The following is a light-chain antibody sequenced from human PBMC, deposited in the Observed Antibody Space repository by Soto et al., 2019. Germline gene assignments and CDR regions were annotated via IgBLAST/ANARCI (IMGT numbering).Light chain of an antibody. J-gene: IGKJ2*01. CDR1: QSVSGSY. V-gene: IGKV3-20*01. CDR2: GAS. CDR3: HHYSSSPYT. Sequence: EIVLTQSPGTLSLSPGERATLSCRASQSVSGSYLAWYQQKPGQAPRLLVYGASSRATGIPDRFSGSGSGTDVTLTIARLEPEDGAVYYCHHYSSSPYTFGQGTRLEIK.